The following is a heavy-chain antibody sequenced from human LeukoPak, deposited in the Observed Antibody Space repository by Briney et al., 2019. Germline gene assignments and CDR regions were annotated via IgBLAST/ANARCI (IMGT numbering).Heavy chain of an antibody. J-gene: IGHJ4*02. CDR1: GGSISSYY. CDR2: INHSGST. V-gene: IGHV4-34*01. CDR3: ASLLNVAGYSGYDSDY. Sequence: PSETLSLTCTVSGGSISSYYWSWIHQPPGKGLEWIGEINHSGSTNYNPSLKSRVTMSVDTSKNQFSLKLSSVTAADTAVYYCASLLNVAGYSGYDSDYWGQGTLVTVSS. D-gene: IGHD5-12*01.